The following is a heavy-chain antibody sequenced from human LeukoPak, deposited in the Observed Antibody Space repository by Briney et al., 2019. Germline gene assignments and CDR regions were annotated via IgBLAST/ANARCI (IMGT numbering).Heavy chain of an antibody. Sequence: SQTLSLTCTVSGGSISSGGYYWSWIRQHPGKGLEWIGYIYYSGSTYYNPSLKSRVTISVDTSKNQFSLKLSSVTAADTAVYYCARAPIVVVPAAITWYYYYGMDVWGQGTTVTVSS. V-gene: IGHV4-31*03. D-gene: IGHD2-2*01. CDR3: ARAPIVVVPAAITWYYYYGMDV. CDR2: IYYSGST. J-gene: IGHJ6*02. CDR1: GGSISSGGYY.